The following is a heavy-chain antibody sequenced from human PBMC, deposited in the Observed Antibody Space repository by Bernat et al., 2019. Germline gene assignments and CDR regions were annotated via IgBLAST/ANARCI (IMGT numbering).Heavy chain of an antibody. V-gene: IGHV4-59*08. Sequence: QVQLQESGPGLVKPSETLSLTCTVSGGSISSYYWSWNRQPPGKGLEWIGYIYYSGSTNYNPSLKSRVTISVDTSKNQFSLKLSSVTAADTAVYYCARHEFGGSDAFDIWGQGTMVTVSS. D-gene: IGHD3-10*01. J-gene: IGHJ3*02. CDR3: ARHEFGGSDAFDI. CDR2: IYYSGST. CDR1: GGSISSYY.